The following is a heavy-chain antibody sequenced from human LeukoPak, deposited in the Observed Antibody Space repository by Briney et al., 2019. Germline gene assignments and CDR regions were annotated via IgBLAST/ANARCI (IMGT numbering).Heavy chain of an antibody. CDR3: ATSGSQYYFDY. Sequence: GASVKVSCKVSGYTLTELSMHWVRQAPGQGLEWMGIINPSGGSTTYAQKFQGRVTMTRDMSTSTVYMELSSLRSEDTAMYYCATSGSQYYFDYWGQGTLVTVSS. CDR1: GYTLTELS. CDR2: INPSGGST. J-gene: IGHJ4*02. D-gene: IGHD1-26*01. V-gene: IGHV1-46*01.